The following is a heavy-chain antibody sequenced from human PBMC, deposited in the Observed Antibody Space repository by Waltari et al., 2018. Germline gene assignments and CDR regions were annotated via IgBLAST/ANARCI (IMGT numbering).Heavy chain of an antibody. CDR3: VRSDCRSSNCYRIYFDY. CDR1: GYTFTDYY. CDR2: VDPEDGET. V-gene: IGHV1-69-2*01. J-gene: IGHJ4*02. D-gene: IGHD2-2*01. Sequence: EVQLVQSGAEVKKPGATVKISCKVSGYTFTDYYMHWVQQAPGKGLEWMGLVDPEDGETIYAEKFQGRVTITADTSTDTAYMELSSLRSEDTAVYYCVRSDCRSSNCYRIYFDYWGQGTLVTVSS.